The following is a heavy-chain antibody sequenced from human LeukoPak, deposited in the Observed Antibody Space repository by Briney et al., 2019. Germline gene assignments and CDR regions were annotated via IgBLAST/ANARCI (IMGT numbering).Heavy chain of an antibody. J-gene: IGHJ5*02. D-gene: IGHD2/OR15-2a*01. CDR2: IIPSNTPA. CDR1: GFTFSAYS. Sequence: PGGSLRLSCAASGFTFSAYSMNWVRQAPGKGLEWISYIIPSNTPAYADSVKGRFTISRDSAKSSVYLQMDSLRAEDTAVYYCATFHEPWGQGTLVTVSS. CDR3: ATFHEP. V-gene: IGHV3-48*01.